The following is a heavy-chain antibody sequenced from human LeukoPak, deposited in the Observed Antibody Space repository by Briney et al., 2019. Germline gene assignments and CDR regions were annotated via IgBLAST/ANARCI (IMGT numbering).Heavy chain of an antibody. D-gene: IGHD2-8*01. Sequence: GGSLRLSCAASGFTFDDYAMHWVRQAPGKGLEWVSGISWNSGSIGYADSVKGRFTISRDNAKNSLYLQMNSLRAEDTALYYCARGVYYYYGMDVWGQGTTVTVSS. CDR1: GFTFDDYA. V-gene: IGHV3-9*01. CDR2: ISWNSGSI. CDR3: ARGVYYYYGMDV. J-gene: IGHJ6*02.